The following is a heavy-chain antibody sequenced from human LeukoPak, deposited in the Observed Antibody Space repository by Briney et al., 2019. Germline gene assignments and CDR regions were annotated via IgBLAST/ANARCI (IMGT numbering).Heavy chain of an antibody. V-gene: IGHV4-4*08. CDR2: IYSSGST. CDR3: ARGQGGNYYLNYFDY. J-gene: IGHJ4*02. Sequence: SETLSLTCVVSGDSLSSYSWSWIRQPPGKGLEWIGRIYSSGSTNYNPSLKSRVTISVDTSRNQFSLKLTSVTAADTAVYYCARGQGGNYYLNYFDYWGQGALVTVSS. CDR1: GDSLSSYS. D-gene: IGHD1-26*01.